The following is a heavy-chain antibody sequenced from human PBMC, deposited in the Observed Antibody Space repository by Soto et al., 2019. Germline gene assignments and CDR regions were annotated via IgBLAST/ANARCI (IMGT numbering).Heavy chain of an antibody. V-gene: IGHV1-2*02. CDR1: GYTFTAYY. J-gene: IGHJ5*02. CDR2: INPNSGGT. D-gene: IGHD5-12*01. Sequence: QVQLVHSGAEVKKPGASVKVSCKASGYTFTAYYMHWVRQAPGQGLEWMGWINPNSGGTYHAQNFQGRVTMTRDTSTTTAYMELASLRSDDTAFYYCARGGGRGYNELDPWGHGTLVIVSS. CDR3: ARGGGRGYNELDP.